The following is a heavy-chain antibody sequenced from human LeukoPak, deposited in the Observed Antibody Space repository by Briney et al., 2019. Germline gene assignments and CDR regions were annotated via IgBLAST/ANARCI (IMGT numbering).Heavy chain of an antibody. J-gene: IGHJ4*02. CDR3: AKVSWSSGSYSGGY. V-gene: IGHV3-23*01. Sequence: AGGSLRLSCAASGFTFSSSAMSWVRQAPGKGLEWVSAISGSGYSTYYADSVKGRFTISRDNSKNTLYLQMNSLRAEDTAVYYCAKVSWSSGSYSGGYWGQGTLVTMSS. CDR1: GFTFSSSA. CDR2: ISGSGYST. D-gene: IGHD1-26*01.